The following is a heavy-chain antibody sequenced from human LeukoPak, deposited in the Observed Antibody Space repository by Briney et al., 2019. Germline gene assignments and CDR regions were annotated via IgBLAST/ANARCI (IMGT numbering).Heavy chain of an antibody. D-gene: IGHD6-13*01. CDR2: IWYDGSNK. V-gene: IGHV3-33*01. CDR3: ARVASVQQQLREFDY. Sequence: GGSLRLSCAASGFTFSSYGMHWARQAPGKGLEWVAVIWYDGSNKYYADSVKGRFTISRDNSKNTLYLQMNSLRAEDTAVYYCARVASVQQQLREFDYWGQGTLVTVSS. J-gene: IGHJ4*02. CDR1: GFTFSSYG.